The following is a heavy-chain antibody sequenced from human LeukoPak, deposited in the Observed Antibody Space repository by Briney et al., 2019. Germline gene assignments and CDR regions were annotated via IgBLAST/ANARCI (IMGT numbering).Heavy chain of an antibody. J-gene: IGHJ4*02. CDR2: IRSKTDGGTT. CDR1: GFTFSNAW. V-gene: IGHV3-15*01. Sequence: PGGSLRLSCAASGFTFSNAWMSWVRQAPGKGLEWVGRIRSKTDGGTTDYAAPVKGRFTILRDDSKNTLYLQMNSLKTEDTAVYYCTTDQSFPGAVTYDLLYYFDFWGQGTLVTVSS. CDR3: TTDQSFPGAVTYDLLYYFDF. D-gene: IGHD4-17*01.